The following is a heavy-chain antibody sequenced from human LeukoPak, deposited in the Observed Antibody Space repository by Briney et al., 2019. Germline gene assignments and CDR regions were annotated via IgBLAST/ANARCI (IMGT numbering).Heavy chain of an antibody. CDR3: ASGGYWGHLDY. J-gene: IGHJ4*02. V-gene: IGHV4-59*01. D-gene: IGHD3-22*01. CDR1: GGSISSYY. CDR2: IYYSGST. Sequence: SETLSLTCTVSGGSISSYYWSWIRQPPGKGLEWIGYIYYSGSTNYNPSLKSRVTISVDTSKNQFSLKLGSVTAADTAVYYCASGGYWGHLDYWGQGTLVTVSS.